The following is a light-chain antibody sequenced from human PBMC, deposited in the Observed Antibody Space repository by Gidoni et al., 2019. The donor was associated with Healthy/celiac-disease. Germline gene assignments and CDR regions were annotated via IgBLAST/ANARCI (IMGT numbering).Light chain of an antibody. CDR2: DAY. J-gene: IGKJ4*01. CDR3: QQRSNWPPLT. V-gene: IGKV3-11*01. Sequence: EILLTQSPATLSLSPGERATLSCMASQSVSSYLAWYQQKAGQAPRLLIYDAYNRATGIPARFSGSGSGTDFTLTISSLETEDVAVYYCQQRSNWPPLTFGGGTKVEI. CDR1: QSVSSY.